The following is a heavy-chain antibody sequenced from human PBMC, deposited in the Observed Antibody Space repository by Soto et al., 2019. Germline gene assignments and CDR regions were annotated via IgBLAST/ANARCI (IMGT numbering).Heavy chain of an antibody. J-gene: IGHJ4*02. V-gene: IGHV3-30-3*01. CDR2: ISYDGSNK. CDR3: ARGPRGSYSEIPFDY. Sequence: LRLSCAASGFTFSSYAMHWVRQAPGKGLEWVAVISYDGSNKYYADSVEGRFPISRDNSKNTLYLQMNSLRAEDTAVYYCARGPRGSYSEIPFDYWGQGTLVTVSS. CDR1: GFTFSSYA. D-gene: IGHD1-26*01.